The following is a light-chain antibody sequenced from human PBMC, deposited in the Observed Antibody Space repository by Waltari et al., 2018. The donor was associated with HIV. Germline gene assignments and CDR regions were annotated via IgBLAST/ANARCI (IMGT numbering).Light chain of an antibody. J-gene: IGKJ1*01. CDR2: KAS. CDR1: QSISSW. Sequence: DIQMTQSPSTLSASVGDRVTITCRASQSISSWLAWYQQKPGKAPKLLIYKASTLESGVPSRFSGRGSGTQFTLTISSLQPDDFATYYCQHYNSYPWTFGRGTKVEIK. CDR3: QHYNSYPWT. V-gene: IGKV1-5*03.